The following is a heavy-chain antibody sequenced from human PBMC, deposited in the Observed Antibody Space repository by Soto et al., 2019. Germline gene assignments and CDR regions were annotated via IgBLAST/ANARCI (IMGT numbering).Heavy chain of an antibody. CDR1: GGSISSYY. D-gene: IGHD4-17*01. Sequence: QVQLQESGPGLVKPSETLSLTCTVSGGSISSYYWSWIRQPPGKGLEWIGYIYYSGGTNYNPSLKSRVTISVDTSKNQFALKLSSVTAADTAVYYCARDPGDYAWYFDLWGRGTLVTVSS. CDR2: IYYSGGT. J-gene: IGHJ2*01. CDR3: ARDPGDYAWYFDL. V-gene: IGHV4-59*01.